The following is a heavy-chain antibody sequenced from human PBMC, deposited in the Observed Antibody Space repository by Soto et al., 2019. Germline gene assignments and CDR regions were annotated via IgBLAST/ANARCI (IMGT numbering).Heavy chain of an antibody. CDR2: IIPIFGTA. V-gene: IGHV1-69*01. CDR1: GGTFSSYA. Sequence: QVQLVQSGAEVKKPGSSVKVSCKASGGTFSSYAISWVRQAPGQGLEWMGGIIPIFGTANYAQKFQGRVTITADESTSTAYMELRSLRSEDTAVYYCARAPAVAAAGSYYYYGMDVWGQGTTVTVSS. J-gene: IGHJ6*02. CDR3: ARAPAVAAAGSYYYYGMDV. D-gene: IGHD6-13*01.